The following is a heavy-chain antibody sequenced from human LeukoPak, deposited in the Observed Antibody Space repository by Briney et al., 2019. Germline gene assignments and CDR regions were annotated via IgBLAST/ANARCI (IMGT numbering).Heavy chain of an antibody. Sequence: GGSLRLSCAASGSTFDDYAMHWVRQAPGKGLEWVSGISWNSGSIGYADSVKGRFTISRDNAKNSLYLQMNSLRAEDTALYYCAKGQLGYYMDVWGKGTTVTVSS. V-gene: IGHV3-9*01. CDR3: AKGQLGYYMDV. J-gene: IGHJ6*03. CDR1: GSTFDDYA. CDR2: ISWNSGSI. D-gene: IGHD5-18*01.